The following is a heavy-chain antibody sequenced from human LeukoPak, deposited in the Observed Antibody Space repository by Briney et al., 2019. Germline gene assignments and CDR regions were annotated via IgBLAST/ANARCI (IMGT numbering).Heavy chain of an antibody. CDR1: GGSVTSSNW. CDR2: ISHSGST. D-gene: IGHD2-2*02. CDR3: ARGGGNIVVVPAAIRQVWFDP. V-gene: IGHV4-4*02. J-gene: IGHJ5*02. Sequence: SGTLSLTCAVSGGSVTSSNWWNWIRQPPGKGLEWIGEISHSGSTNYNPSLRSRVTISVDKSNNQFSLRLTSVTAADTAVYYCARGGGNIVVVPAAIRQVWFDPWGQGTLVTVSS.